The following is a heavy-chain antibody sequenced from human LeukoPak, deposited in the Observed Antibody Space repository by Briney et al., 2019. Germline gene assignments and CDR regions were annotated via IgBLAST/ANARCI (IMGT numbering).Heavy chain of an antibody. D-gene: IGHD3/OR15-3a*01. CDR1: GYIFTGHF. V-gene: IGHV1-2*02. CDR3: GRETLWTGLADY. J-gene: IGHJ4*02. CDR2: INPSTGGT. Sequence: ASVKVSCKTSGYIFTGHFIHWVRQAPEQGLEWMGWINPSTGGTEYAQKFQGRVTMTRDTSTNTAYMDLSGLTFDDTAIYYCGRETLWTGLADYRGQGTLVTVSS.